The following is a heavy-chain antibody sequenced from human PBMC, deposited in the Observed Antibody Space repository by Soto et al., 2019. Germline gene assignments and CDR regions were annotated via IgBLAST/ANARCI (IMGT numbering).Heavy chain of an antibody. V-gene: IGHV3-23*01. CDR2: ISGSGGST. J-gene: IGHJ4*02. D-gene: IGHD3-3*01. CDR3: AKGGVVEYYFDY. CDR1: GFTFSSYA. Sequence: PGGSLRLCCAASGFTFSSYAMSWVRQAPGKGLEWVSAISGSGGSTYYADSVKGRFTISRDNSKNTLYLQMNSLRAEDTAVYYCAKGGVVEYYFDYWGQGTLVTVSS.